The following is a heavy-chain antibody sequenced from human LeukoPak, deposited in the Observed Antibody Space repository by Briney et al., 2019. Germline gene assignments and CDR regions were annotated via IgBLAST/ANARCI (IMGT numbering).Heavy chain of an antibody. Sequence: GESLKISWKGSGYSFSTYWIGRVPQVPGKGLEWMGIIYAGDSDTRYSPSFQGQVTISADKSISTAYLQWSSLKASDTAMYYCARHGVTAPGKWFDPWGQGTLVTVSS. V-gene: IGHV5-51*01. D-gene: IGHD4-11*01. CDR1: GYSFSTYW. CDR3: ARHGVTAPGKWFDP. J-gene: IGHJ5*02. CDR2: IYAGDSDT.